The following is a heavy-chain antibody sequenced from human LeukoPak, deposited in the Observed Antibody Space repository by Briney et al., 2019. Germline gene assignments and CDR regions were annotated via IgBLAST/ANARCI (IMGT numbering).Heavy chain of an antibody. CDR1: GFTFSSYW. J-gene: IGHJ5*02. V-gene: IGHV3-74*01. D-gene: IGHD1-26*01. Sequence: GGSLRLSCAASGFTFSSYWMHWVRQAPGKGLVWVSRIKSDGKTNYADSVKGRFTISRDNAKNTVSLQMNSLRAEDTAVYYCTRANSATIPGVDPWGQGTLVTVSS. CDR3: TRANSATIPGVDP. CDR2: IKSDGKT.